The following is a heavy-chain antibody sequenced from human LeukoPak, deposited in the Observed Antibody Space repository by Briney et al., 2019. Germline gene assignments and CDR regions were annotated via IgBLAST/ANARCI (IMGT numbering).Heavy chain of an antibody. CDR1: GFSFSSYA. D-gene: IGHD3-22*01. CDR2: ISRGGDRS. J-gene: IGHJ4*02. CDR3: ARDTYYYDSSGYYFLDY. Sequence: GGSLRLSCAASGFSFSSYAMDWARQAPGRGLEWVSAISRGGDRSFYADSLKGRFTVSRDNSENTLYLQMNSLRAEDTAVYYCARDTYYYDSSGYYFLDYWGQGTLVTVSS. V-gene: IGHV3-23*01.